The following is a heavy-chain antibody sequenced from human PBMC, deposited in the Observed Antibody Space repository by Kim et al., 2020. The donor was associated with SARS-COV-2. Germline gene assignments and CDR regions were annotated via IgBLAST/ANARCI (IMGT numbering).Heavy chain of an antibody. D-gene: IGHD3-16*01. J-gene: IGHJ6*02. CDR2: IIGSGITA. Sequence: GGSLRLSCVVSGFNLDDYAMHWVRQVPGKGLEWVAGIIGSGITAGYEESVKGRFTISRDNAKNSLYLEMNSLRVEDTALYFCAKDRTVDSSIIMTGLDVWSQATTVTVSS. V-gene: IGHV3-9*01. CDR1: GFNLDDYA. CDR3: AKDRTVDSSIIMTGLDV.